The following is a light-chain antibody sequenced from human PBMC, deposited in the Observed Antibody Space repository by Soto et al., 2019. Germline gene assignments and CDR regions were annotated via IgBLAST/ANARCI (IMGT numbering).Light chain of an antibody. Sequence: EIVMTQSPATLSVSPGERATLSCRASQSINSNLVWYQQKPGQAPRLLIYGASTRATGIPARFSDSGSGTEFTLTISSLQSEDFAVYYCQQYNNWLWTFGQGTKVEIE. CDR3: QQYNNWLWT. J-gene: IGKJ1*01. CDR1: QSINSN. CDR2: GAS. V-gene: IGKV3-15*01.